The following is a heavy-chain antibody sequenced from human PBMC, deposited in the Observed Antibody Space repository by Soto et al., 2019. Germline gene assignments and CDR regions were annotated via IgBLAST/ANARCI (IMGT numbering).Heavy chain of an antibody. J-gene: IGHJ3*01. V-gene: IGHV1-8*01. CDR3: ARGLYAFDV. D-gene: IGHD2-2*01. CDR1: GYTFTSYD. CDR2: MNPNSGNT. Sequence: QVHLVQSGAEVKKPGASVKVSCKASGYTFTSYDINWVRQATGQGLEWLGWMNPNSGNTGSAQNFQGRVTMTRNPSISTAYMELSSLRSDDTAVYYCARGLYAFDVWGPGTVVTVSS.